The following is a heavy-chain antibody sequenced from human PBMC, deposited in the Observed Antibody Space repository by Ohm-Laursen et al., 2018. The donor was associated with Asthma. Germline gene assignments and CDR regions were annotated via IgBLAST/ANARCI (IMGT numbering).Heavy chain of an antibody. V-gene: IGHV3-30-3*01. CDR1: RFTFRSYA. D-gene: IGHD3-22*01. CDR3: AHDSSVYYPDY. Sequence: SLRLSCAASRFTFRSYAMHWVRQAPGKGLEWVAVGGSYYDGGLKYYADSVNGRFSISRDNSKNTLYLQMNSLRTEDTAVYYCAHDSSVYYPDYWGQGTLVTVSS. CDR2: GGSYYDGGLK. J-gene: IGHJ4*02.